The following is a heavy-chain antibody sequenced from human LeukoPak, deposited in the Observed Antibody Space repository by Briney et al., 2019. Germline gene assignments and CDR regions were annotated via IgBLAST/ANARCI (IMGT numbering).Heavy chain of an antibody. Sequence: GSLRLSCAASGFTFRNYWMGWVRQAPGKGLEWIGEVNHSGSTNYNPSLKSRVTISVDTSKNQFSLKLSSVTAADTAVYYCARGRFIDSSSWYLNWFDPWGQGTLVTVSS. V-gene: IGHV4-34*01. CDR1: GFTFRNYW. J-gene: IGHJ5*02. CDR3: ARGRFIDSSSWYLNWFDP. CDR2: VNHSGST. D-gene: IGHD6-13*01.